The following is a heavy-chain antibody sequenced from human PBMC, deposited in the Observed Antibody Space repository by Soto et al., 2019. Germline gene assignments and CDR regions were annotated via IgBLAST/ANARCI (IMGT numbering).Heavy chain of an antibody. CDR3: ARDLPPVDY. Sequence: QIQLVQSGAEVKKPGASVKVSCKASGYTFSSYHITWVRQAPGQGLEWMGLISAYNGNTNYAQNLQGRVTMTTDQSTSTAYMELRSLRSDDTAVYYCARDLPPVDYWGQGTLVTVSS. CDR2: ISAYNGNT. J-gene: IGHJ4*02. CDR1: GYTFSSYH. V-gene: IGHV1-18*01.